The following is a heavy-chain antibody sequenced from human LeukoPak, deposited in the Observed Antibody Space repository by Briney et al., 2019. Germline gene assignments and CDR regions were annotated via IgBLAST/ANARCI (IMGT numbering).Heavy chain of an antibody. Sequence: SETLSLTCAVYGGSFSGYYWSWIRQPPGKGLEWIGEINHSGSTNYNPSLKSRVTISVDTSKNQFSLKLSSVTAADTGVYYCARGAIAAAGKYYYYYMDVWGKGTTVTVSS. J-gene: IGHJ6*03. D-gene: IGHD6-13*01. CDR3: ARGAIAAAGKYYYYYMDV. CDR1: GGSFSGYY. V-gene: IGHV4-34*01. CDR2: INHSGST.